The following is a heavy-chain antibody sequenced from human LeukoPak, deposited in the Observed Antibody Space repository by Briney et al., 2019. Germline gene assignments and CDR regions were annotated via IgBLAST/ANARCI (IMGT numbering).Heavy chain of an antibody. Sequence: SETLSLTRAVYGVSFSGYYWSWIRQPPGKGLEWIGEINHSGSTNYNPSLKSRVTISVDTSKNQFSLKLSSVTAADTAVYYCARGLSGSYWEGWDYWGQGTLVTVSS. CDR3: ARGLSGSYWEGWDY. CDR1: GVSFSGYY. V-gene: IGHV4-34*01. J-gene: IGHJ4*02. CDR2: INHSGST. D-gene: IGHD1-26*01.